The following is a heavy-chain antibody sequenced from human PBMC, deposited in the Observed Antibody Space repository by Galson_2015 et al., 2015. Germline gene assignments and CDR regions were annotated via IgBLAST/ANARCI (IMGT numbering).Heavy chain of an antibody. Sequence: SLRLSCAASGFTFSSYAMSWVRQAPGKGLEWVSVISGSGGSTYYADSVKGRFTISRDKSKNTQYLQMNSLRAEDTAVYYCAKVGMVQGVIIDAFEIWGQGTMVTVSS. V-gene: IGHV3-23*01. D-gene: IGHD3-10*01. CDR2: ISGSGGST. J-gene: IGHJ3*02. CDR3: AKVGMVQGVIIDAFEI. CDR1: GFTFSSYA.